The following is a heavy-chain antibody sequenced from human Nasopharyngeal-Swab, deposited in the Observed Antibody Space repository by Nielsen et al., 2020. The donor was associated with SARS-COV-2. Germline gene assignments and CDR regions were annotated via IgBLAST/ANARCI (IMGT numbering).Heavy chain of an antibody. J-gene: IGHJ5*01. D-gene: IGHD4-17*01. CDR3: VRGSYGHYDS. CDR2: ISPTSDYI. Sequence: GESLKISCAASGFIFSSYTMNWVRQAPGKVLEWVSSISPTSDYIYYAESVKGRFTISRDNAKNSLFLQMNRLRAEETAIYYCVRGSYGHYDSWGQGALITVSS. CDR1: GFIFSSYT. V-gene: IGHV3-21*06.